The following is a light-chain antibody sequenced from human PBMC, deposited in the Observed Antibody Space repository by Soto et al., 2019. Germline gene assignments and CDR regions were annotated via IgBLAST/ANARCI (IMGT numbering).Light chain of an antibody. CDR1: SSNIGAGYP. CDR3: AAWDDTLKRYV. Sequence: QSVLTQPPSVSGAPGQRVTISCTGSSSNIGAGYPVHWYQQLPGTAPKLLVAGNRPSGVPDRFSVSKSGASASLAITGLQAEDESDYYCAAWDDTLKRYVFGTGTKVTVL. V-gene: IGLV1-40*01. CDR2: G. J-gene: IGLJ1*01.